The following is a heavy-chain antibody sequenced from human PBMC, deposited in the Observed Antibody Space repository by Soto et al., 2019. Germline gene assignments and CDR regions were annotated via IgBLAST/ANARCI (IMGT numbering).Heavy chain of an antibody. CDR3: AANPQRDSAVLSSNDH. D-gene: IGHD5-18*01. CDR1: GFTFSSYG. CDR2: ISYDEVNK. J-gene: IGHJ4*02. Sequence: QVQLVESGGGVVQPGRSLGLSCAASGFTFSSYGMHWVRQAPGKGLEWVAVISYDEVNKYYADSVKGRFTISRDNAKNTLFLQMSSLRPEDTAVYYCAANPQRDSAVLSSNDHWGQGTLVTVSS. V-gene: IGHV3-30*03.